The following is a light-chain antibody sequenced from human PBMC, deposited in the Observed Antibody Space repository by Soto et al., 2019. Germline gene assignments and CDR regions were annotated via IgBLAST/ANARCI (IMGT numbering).Light chain of an antibody. CDR2: GAS. Sequence: ELVMTQSPATLSVSPGERATLSCRASQSVSSTLAWYQQKPGQAPRLLIYGASSRATGIPDRFSGSGSGTDFTLTISRLEPEDFAVYYCQQYGSSPGTFGQGTKVDIK. CDR1: QSVSST. CDR3: QQYGSSPGT. V-gene: IGKV3-20*01. J-gene: IGKJ1*01.